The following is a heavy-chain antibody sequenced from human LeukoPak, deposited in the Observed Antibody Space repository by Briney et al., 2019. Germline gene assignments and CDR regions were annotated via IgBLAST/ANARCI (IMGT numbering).Heavy chain of an antibody. CDR3: AKVPTDIVVVPAAIIHGVGYFDY. Sequence: GGSLRLSCAASGFTFSFYAINWVRQAPGKGLEWVSAISGSGTSTYYADSVKGRFTISRDNSKNTLYLQMNSLRAEDTAVYYCAKVPTDIVVVPAAIIHGVGYFDYWGQGTLVTVSS. CDR2: ISGSGTST. J-gene: IGHJ4*02. CDR1: GFTFSFYA. V-gene: IGHV3-23*01. D-gene: IGHD2-2*01.